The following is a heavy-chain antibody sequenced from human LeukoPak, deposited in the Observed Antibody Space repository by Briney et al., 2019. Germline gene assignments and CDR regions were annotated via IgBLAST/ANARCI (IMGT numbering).Heavy chain of an antibody. V-gene: IGHV4-30-2*01. J-gene: IGHJ5*02. D-gene: IGHD1-20*01. CDR1: GGSISSGGYY. CDR3: ARGILTGTTVWFDP. Sequence: KPSETLSLTCTVSGGSISSGGYYWSWIRQPPGKGLEWIGYIYHSGSTYYNPSLKSRVTISVDRSKNQFSLKLSSVTAADTAVYYCARGILTGTTVWFDPWGQGTLVTVSS. CDR2: IYHSGST.